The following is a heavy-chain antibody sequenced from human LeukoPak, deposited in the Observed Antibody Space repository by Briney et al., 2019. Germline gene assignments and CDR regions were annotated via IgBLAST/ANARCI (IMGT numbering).Heavy chain of an antibody. CDR2: IYSGGST. D-gene: IGHD1-7*01. CDR3: ARLITGTTRLPNWFDP. CDR1: GFTVSSNY. J-gene: IGHJ5*02. Sequence: PGGSLRLSCAASGFTVSSNYMSWARQAPGKGLEWVSVIYSGGSTYYADSVKGGFTISRDNSKNTLYLQMNSLRAEDTAVYYCARLITGTTRLPNWFDPWGQGTLVTVSS. V-gene: IGHV3-66*01.